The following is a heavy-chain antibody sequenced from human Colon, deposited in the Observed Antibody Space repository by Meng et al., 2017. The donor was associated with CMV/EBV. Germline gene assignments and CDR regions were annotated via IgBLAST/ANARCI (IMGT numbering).Heavy chain of an antibody. CDR1: GDSVSPTRAA. D-gene: IGHD6-6*01. CDR2: TYYRSEWYS. V-gene: IGHV6-1*01. CDR3: AREAARSFAS. J-gene: IGHJ4*02. Sequence: IFGDSVSPTRAAWNWIRQSPSRGLEWLGRTYYRSEWYSDYAVSVRGRININADTTKNLFSLVLTSVTSEDTAVYYCAREAARSFASWGQGTLVTVSS.